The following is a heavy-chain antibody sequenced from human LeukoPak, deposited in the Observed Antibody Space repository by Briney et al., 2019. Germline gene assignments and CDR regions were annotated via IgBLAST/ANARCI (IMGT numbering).Heavy chain of an antibody. CDR2: ISHSGST. CDR1: GGSISSSNW. V-gene: IGHV4-4*02. CDR3: ARGDYDILTGYYSSDWFDP. Sequence: SETLSLTCAVSGGSISSSNWWSWVRQPPGKGLEWIGEISHSGSTNYNPSLKSRVTISVDTSKNQFSLKLSSVTAADTAVYYCARGDYDILTGYYSSDWFDPWGQGTLVTVSS. D-gene: IGHD3-9*01. J-gene: IGHJ5*02.